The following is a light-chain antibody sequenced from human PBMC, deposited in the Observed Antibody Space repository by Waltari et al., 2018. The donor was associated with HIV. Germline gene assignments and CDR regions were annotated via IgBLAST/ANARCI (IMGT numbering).Light chain of an antibody. CDR1: QSVSPS. J-gene: IGKJ4*01. V-gene: IGKV3-15*01. CDR3: QQYSNWPLT. CDR2: DAS. Sequence: EIVMTPSPAPLSVSPGERATLSCRASQSVSPSSAWYHQKPGQPPRLLFYDASTRASGVPARFSGSGSGTEFTLTISSLQSEDFAVYYCQQYSNWPLTFGGGTKVEI.